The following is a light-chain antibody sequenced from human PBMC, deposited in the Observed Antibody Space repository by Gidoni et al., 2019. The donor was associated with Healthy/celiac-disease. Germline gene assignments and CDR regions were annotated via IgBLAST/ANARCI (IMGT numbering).Light chain of an antibody. V-gene: IGKV3-11*01. CDR1: QSVSSY. CDR3: QQRSNWPT. Sequence: EIVFTQSPATLSLSPGARATLSCRASQSVSSYLAWYQPKPGQAPRLLIYDASNRATGIPARFSGSGSGTDFTLTSSSLEPEDFAVYYCQQRSNWPTFGGGTKVEIK. J-gene: IGKJ4*01. CDR2: DAS.